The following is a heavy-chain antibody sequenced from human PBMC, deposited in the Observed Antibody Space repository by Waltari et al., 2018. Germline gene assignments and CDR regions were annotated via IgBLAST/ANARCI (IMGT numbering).Heavy chain of an antibody. CDR2: INHSGST. CDR1: GGSFSGYY. V-gene: IGHV4-34*01. D-gene: IGHD3-3*01. J-gene: IGHJ4*02. CDR3: AREKNDFWSGYYLDY. Sequence: QVQLQQWGAGLLKPSETLSLTCAVYGGSFSGYYWSWLRQPPGKGLEWIGEINHSGSTNYNPSLKSRVTISVDTSKNQFSLKLSSVTAADTAVYYCAREKNDFWSGYYLDYWGQGTLVTVSS.